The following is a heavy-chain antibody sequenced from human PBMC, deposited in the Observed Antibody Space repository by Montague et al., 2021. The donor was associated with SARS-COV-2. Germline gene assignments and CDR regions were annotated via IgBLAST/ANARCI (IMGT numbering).Heavy chain of an antibody. D-gene: IGHD3-22*01. J-gene: IGHJ4*02. CDR1: GASMSGSY. CDR2: IYSSGST. V-gene: IGHV4-59*01. Sequence: SETLSLTCTVSGASMSGSYWGWVRQPPGKGLEWIGNIYSSGSTHYNPSLKSRVTISVDTSKSQFSPRLTSVTAADTAVYYCVREGRSSAYAMDYWGQGTLVTVSS. CDR3: VREGRSSAYAMDY.